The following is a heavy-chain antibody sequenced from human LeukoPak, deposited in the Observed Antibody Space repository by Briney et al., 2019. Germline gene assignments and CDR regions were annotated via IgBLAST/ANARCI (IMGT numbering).Heavy chain of an antibody. CDR1: GGSFSGYY. V-gene: IGHV4-34*01. D-gene: IGHD4-17*01. J-gene: IGHJ5*02. CDR3: ARGRDDYGDYEGGNWFDP. Sequence: SETLSLTCTVYGGSFSGYYWSWIRQPPGKGLEWIGEINHSGSTNYNPSLKSRVTISVDTSKNQFSLKLSSVTAADTAVYYCARGRDDYGDYEGGNWFDPWGQGTLVTVSS. CDR2: INHSGST.